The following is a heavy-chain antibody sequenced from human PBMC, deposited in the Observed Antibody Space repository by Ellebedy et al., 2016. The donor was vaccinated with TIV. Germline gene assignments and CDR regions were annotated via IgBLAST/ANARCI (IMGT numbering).Heavy chain of an antibody. Sequence: SETLSLTCTVSGGSISSYYWSWIRQPPGKGLEWIGYIYYSGSPNYNPSLKSRVTISVDTSKNQFSLKLSSVTAADTAVYYCARDKGYGRPPAFDYWGQGTLVTVSS. J-gene: IGHJ4*02. CDR2: IYYSGSP. CDR1: GGSISSYY. D-gene: IGHD5-12*01. CDR3: ARDKGYGRPPAFDY. V-gene: IGHV4-59*01.